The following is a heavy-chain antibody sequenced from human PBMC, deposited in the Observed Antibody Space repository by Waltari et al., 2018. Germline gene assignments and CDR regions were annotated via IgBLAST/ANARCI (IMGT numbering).Heavy chain of an antibody. Sequence: QVQLVQSGAEVKKPGASVKVSCKASGYPFTSYGISWVRQAPGQGLEWMGWISAYNGNTNYAQKLQGRVTMTTDTSTSTAYMELRSLRSDDTAVYYCARDGDCSSTSCYDNYYYYYMDVWGKGTTVTISS. CDR3: ARDGDCSSTSCYDNYYYYYMDV. CDR1: GYPFTSYG. J-gene: IGHJ6*03. D-gene: IGHD2-2*01. CDR2: ISAYNGNT. V-gene: IGHV1-18*01.